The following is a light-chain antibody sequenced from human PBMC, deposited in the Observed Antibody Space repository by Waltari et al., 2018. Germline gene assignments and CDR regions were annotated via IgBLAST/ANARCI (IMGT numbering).Light chain of an antibody. Sequence: QLMLTQSPSASASLGASVKPTCTLSSGHSSYALAWHQQQPEKGPRDLMKVNSDGSPIKGDGIPDRFSGSSSGAERYLTISSLQSEDEADYYCQTGGFGIWVFGGGTKLTVL. V-gene: IGLV4-69*01. CDR2: VNSDGSP. CDR1: SGHSSYA. J-gene: IGLJ3*02. CDR3: QTGGFGIWV.